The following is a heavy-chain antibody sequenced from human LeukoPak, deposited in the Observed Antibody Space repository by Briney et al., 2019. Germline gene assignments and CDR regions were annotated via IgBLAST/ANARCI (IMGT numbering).Heavy chain of an antibody. V-gene: IGHV3-30*01. D-gene: IGHD3-3*01. CDR1: GFTFSSYA. CDR2: ISCDGSNK. J-gene: IGHJ4*02. Sequence: GRSLRLSCAASGFTFSSYAMHWVRQAPGKGLEWVAVISCDGSNKYYADSVKGRFTISRDNSKNTLYLQMNSLRAEDTAVYYCARDFTTGYFDYWGQGTLVTVSS. CDR3: ARDFTTGYFDY.